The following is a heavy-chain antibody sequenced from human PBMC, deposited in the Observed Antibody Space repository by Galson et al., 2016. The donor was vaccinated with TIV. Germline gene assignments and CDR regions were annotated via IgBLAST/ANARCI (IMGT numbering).Heavy chain of an antibody. CDR2: TYYRSKWYN. CDR1: GDSVSSNSA. CDR3: ARDRTLPGYYYNGMDV. J-gene: IGHJ6*02. Sequence: CAISGDSVSSNSAWNWIRQSPSRGLERLGRTYYRSKWYNDYALSVKSRITINPDTSKNQFSLQLNSMTPEDTAVYYCARDRTLPGYYYNGMDVWGQGTAVTVSS. D-gene: IGHD1/OR15-1a*01. V-gene: IGHV6-1*01.